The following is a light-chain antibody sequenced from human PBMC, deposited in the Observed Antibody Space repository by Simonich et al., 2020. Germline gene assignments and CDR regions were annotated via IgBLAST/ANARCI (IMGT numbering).Light chain of an antibody. CDR2: EGR. CDR3: CSYAGSSTVV. V-gene: IGLV2-23*01. CDR1: HSDVGSYNL. Sequence: QAALTQPASVSGSPGQAITISCTETHSDVGSYNLVSSYQQHPGKAPILIIYEGRNRPSGVSHRFSGSKAGNTASLTISGLQAEDEADYYCCSYAGSSTVVFGGGTKLTVL. J-gene: IGLJ2*01.